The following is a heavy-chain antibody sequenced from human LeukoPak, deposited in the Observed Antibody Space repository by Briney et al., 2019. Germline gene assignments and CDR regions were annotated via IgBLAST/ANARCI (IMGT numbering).Heavy chain of an antibody. CDR2: ISYDGSNK. J-gene: IGHJ4*02. CDR1: GFTFSSYA. D-gene: IGHD3-16*02. Sequence: PGGSLRLSCAASGFTFSSYAMHWVRQAPGKGLEWVAVISYDGSNKYYADSVKGRFTISRDNSKNTLYLQMNRLRAEDTAVYYCAREYYDYVWGSYRHNFDYWGQGTLVTVSS. CDR3: AREYYDYVWGSYRHNFDY. V-gene: IGHV3-30-3*01.